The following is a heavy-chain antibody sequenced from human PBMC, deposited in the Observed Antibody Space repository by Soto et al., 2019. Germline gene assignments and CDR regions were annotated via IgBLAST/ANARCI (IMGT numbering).Heavy chain of an antibody. J-gene: IGHJ4*02. V-gene: IGHV3-23*01. Sequence: DVQLLESGGGLVQPGGSLRLSCAASGFTFSSYAMSWVHQAPGKGLEWVSAISATGGSAFYADSVKGRFTISRDNSKNTVFLQIDSLVTEDTAVYYCAKGTTAVYCFDFWGQGTLVTVSS. CDR1: GFTFSSYA. CDR2: ISATGGSA. D-gene: IGHD2-15*01. CDR3: AKGTTAVYCFDF.